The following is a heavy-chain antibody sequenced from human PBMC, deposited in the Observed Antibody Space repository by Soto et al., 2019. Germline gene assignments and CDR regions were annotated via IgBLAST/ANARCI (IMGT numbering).Heavy chain of an antibody. V-gene: IGHV4-59*08. D-gene: IGHD6-25*01. CDR2: MYYSGSI. J-gene: IGHJ4*02. CDR1: GCSISSNY. CDR3: TTHSTGSHY. Sequence: SETLSLTCTVSGCSISSNYWSWIRQTPGKGLEWIGYMYYSGSINYNPSLESRVTILVDTSKKQFSLKLNSVTAADTAVYYCTTHSTGSHYWGQGTLVTVSS.